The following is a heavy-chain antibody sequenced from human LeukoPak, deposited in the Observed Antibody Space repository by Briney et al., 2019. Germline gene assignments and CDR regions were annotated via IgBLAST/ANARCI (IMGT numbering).Heavy chain of an antibody. V-gene: IGHV1-3*01. CDR1: GYTFTGYY. Sequence: ASVKVSCKASGYTFTGYYMHWVRQAPGQRLEWMGWINAGNGNTKYSQKFQGRVTITRDTSASTAYMELSSLRSEDTAVYYCASQYCSGGSCYSPYYYYGMDVWGQGTTVTVSS. D-gene: IGHD2-15*01. CDR3: ASQYCSGGSCYSPYYYYGMDV. J-gene: IGHJ6*02. CDR2: INAGNGNT.